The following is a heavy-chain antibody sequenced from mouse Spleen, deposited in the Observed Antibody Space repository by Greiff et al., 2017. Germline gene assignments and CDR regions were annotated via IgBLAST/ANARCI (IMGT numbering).Heavy chain of an antibody. V-gene: IGHV1-42*01. Sequence: EVQLQESGAELARPGASVKISCKASGYSFTGYYMNWVKQSPEKSLEWIGEINPSTGGTTYNQKFKAKATLTVDKSSSTAYMQLKSLTSEDSAVYYCARYYDGSYGDYWGQGTTLTVSS. CDR2: INPSTGGT. D-gene: IGHD1-1*01. CDR3: ARYYDGSYGDY. CDR1: GYSFTGYY. J-gene: IGHJ2*01.